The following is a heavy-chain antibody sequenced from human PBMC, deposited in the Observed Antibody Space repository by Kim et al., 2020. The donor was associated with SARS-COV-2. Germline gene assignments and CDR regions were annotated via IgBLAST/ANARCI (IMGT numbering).Heavy chain of an antibody. CDR1: GYTFNSYY. CDR3: ARGSPVYYDILTGYYRDY. D-gene: IGHD3-9*01. V-gene: IGHV1-46*02. J-gene: IGHJ4*02. CDR2: INPSGGST. Sequence: ASVKVSCKASGYTFNSYYMHWVRQAPGQGLEWMGIINPSGGSTSYAQKFQGRVTMTRDTSTSTVYMELCSLRSEDTAVYYCARGSPVYYDILTGYYRDYWGQGTLVTVSS.